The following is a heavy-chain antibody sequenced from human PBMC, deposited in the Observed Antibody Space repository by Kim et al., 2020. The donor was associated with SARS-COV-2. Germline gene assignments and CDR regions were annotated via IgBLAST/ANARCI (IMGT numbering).Heavy chain of an antibody. CDR3: AKGGRGSYSFDY. J-gene: IGHJ4*02. D-gene: IGHD3-16*01. Sequence: GGSLRLSCAASGFTFDDYAMNWVRQAPGKGLEWVSLISGGGGSTYYADSVKGRFTISRDNSKNSLYLQMNSLRAEDTALYYCAKGGRGSYSFDYWGQGTLVTVSS. V-gene: IGHV3-43*02. CDR2: ISGGGGST. CDR1: GFTFDDYA.